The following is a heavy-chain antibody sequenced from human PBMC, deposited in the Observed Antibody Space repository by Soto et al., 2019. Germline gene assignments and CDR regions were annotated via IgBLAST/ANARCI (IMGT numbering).Heavy chain of an antibody. CDR2: ISYEGSNK. D-gene: IGHD1-1*01. J-gene: IGHJ4*02. Sequence: QVQVVESGGGVVQPGRSLRLSCAASGFNFGTYGMHWVRQAAGKGLEWVAVISYEGSNKYYADSVKGRFTISRDNSKNTLYLQMDELRVEDTAVYYCAKDWNKYGPQYFDSWGQGTLVTVSS. V-gene: IGHV3-30*18. CDR1: GFNFGTYG. CDR3: AKDWNKYGPQYFDS.